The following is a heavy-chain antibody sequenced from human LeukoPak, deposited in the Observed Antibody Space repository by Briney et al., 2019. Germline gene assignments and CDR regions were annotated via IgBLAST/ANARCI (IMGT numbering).Heavy chain of an antibody. CDR1: GFTFTSYA. J-gene: IGHJ6*02. Sequence: PGGSLRLSCAASGFTFTSYAMSGVRQAPGKGRECVSAISGTGGSTNYARTVKGGLTISRDNSKNTLYLQMNGLRAEDTAVYYFFILPGGEGIRYFDRLPDYYYYGMDVWGQGTTVTVSS. V-gene: IGHV3-23*01. D-gene: IGHD3-9*01. CDR3: FILPGGEGIRYFDRLPDYYYYGMDV. CDR2: ISGTGGST.